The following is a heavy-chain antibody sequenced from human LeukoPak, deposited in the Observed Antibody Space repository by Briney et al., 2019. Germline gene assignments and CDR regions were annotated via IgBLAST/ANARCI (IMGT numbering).Heavy chain of an antibody. D-gene: IGHD3-22*01. CDR2: INSDGSSI. J-gene: IGHJ3*02. CDR3: AREAYYYDSSRSHDAFDI. V-gene: IGHV3-74*01. CDR1: GFTFSSYW. Sequence: GGSLRLSCAASGFTFSSYWMHWVRQAPGKGLVWVSRINSDGSSISYADSVKGRFTISRDNARNTLYLQMNSLRAEDTAVYYCAREAYYYDSSRSHDAFDIWGQGTMVTVSS.